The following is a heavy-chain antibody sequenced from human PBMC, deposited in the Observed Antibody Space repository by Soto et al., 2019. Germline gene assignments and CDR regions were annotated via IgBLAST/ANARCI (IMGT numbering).Heavy chain of an antibody. J-gene: IGHJ6*02. D-gene: IGHD5-12*01. CDR1: GGTFSSYA. CDR2: IIPIFGTA. Sequence: ASVKVSCKASGGTFSSYAISWVRQAPGQGLEWMGGIIPIFGTANYAQKFQGRVTITADESTSTAYMELSSLRSEDTAVYYCARPRSGSADYYYYYGMDVWGQGTTVTVPS. V-gene: IGHV1-69*13. CDR3: ARPRSGSADYYYYYGMDV.